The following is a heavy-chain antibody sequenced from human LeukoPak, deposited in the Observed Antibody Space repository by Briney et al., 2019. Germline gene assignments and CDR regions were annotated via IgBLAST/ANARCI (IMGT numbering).Heavy chain of an antibody. D-gene: IGHD1-1*01. CDR2: ISAYNGNT. J-gene: IGHJ5*02. Sequence: ASVKVSCKASGYTFTSYGISWVRQAPGQGLEWTGWISAYNGNTNYAQKLQGRVTMTTDTSTSTAYMELRSLRSDDTAVYYCARDQVQLERRGLRRHGWFDPWGQGTLVTVSS. CDR3: ARDQVQLERRGLRRHGWFDP. V-gene: IGHV1-18*01. CDR1: GYTFTSYG.